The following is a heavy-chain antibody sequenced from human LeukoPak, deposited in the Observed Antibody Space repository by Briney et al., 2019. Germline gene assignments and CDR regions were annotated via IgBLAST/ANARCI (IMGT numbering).Heavy chain of an antibody. CDR1: GFTFSSYA. Sequence: GGSLRLSCAASGFTFSSYAMSWVRQAPGKGLEWVSAISGSGGSTYYADSVKGRFTISRDNSKNTLYLQMNSLRAEDTAVYYCAKDPEGRYFDWSGGRVQEADYWGQGTLVTVSS. J-gene: IGHJ4*02. CDR3: AKDPEGRYFDWSGGRVQEADY. D-gene: IGHD3-9*01. CDR2: ISGSGGST. V-gene: IGHV3-23*01.